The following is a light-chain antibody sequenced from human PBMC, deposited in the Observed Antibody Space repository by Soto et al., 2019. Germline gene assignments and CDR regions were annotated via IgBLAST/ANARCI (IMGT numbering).Light chain of an antibody. V-gene: IGKV3-20*01. CDR2: GTS. CDR3: QQYGSSPRT. CDR1: ESVSSNY. J-gene: IGKJ1*01. Sequence: EIVLTQSPGTLSLSPGEGATLSCRASESVSSNYLAWYQLKPGQAPRLLIYGTSNRAAGIPDRFSGSGSGTDFTLTISRLDPEDFAVYFCQQYGSSPRTFGQGTEVEIK.